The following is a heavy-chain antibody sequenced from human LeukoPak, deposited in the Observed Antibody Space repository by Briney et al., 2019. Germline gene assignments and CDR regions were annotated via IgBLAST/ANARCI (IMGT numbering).Heavy chain of an antibody. D-gene: IGHD3-3*01. CDR1: GGSISSYY. V-gene: IGHV4-59*01. CDR3: ARAKQGRLLEYYFDY. Sequence: SETLSLTCTVSGGSISSYYWSWIRQPPGKGREWIGYLYYCGSTNYNPSLKSRVTISVDTSKNQFSLKLSSVTAADTAVYYCARAKQGRLLEYYFDYWGQGTLVTVSS. J-gene: IGHJ4*02. CDR2: LYYCGST.